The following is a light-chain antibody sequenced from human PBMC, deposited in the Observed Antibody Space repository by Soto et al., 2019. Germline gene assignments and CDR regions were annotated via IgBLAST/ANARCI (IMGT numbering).Light chain of an antibody. CDR2: GAS. Sequence: EIVLTQSPATMSLSPGVRATLSCRASQGISSYSAWYQQKPGQAPRLLMYGASDRATGTPGRFSGSGSGTDFTLTISGLEPEDSAVYYCQQFDDSVTFGQGTRLEIK. V-gene: IGKV3D-11*01. CDR1: QGISSY. CDR3: QQFDDSVT. J-gene: IGKJ5*01.